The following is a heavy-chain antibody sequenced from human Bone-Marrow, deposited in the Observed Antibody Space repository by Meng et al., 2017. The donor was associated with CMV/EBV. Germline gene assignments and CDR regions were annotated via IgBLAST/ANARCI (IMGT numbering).Heavy chain of an antibody. CDR1: GYTFTGYY. V-gene: IGHV1-2*02. J-gene: IGHJ5*02. CDR3: ARGTTNYYDSSGYTT. CDR2: INPNSGGT. Sequence: ASGYTFTGYYMHWVRQAPGQGLEWMGWINPNSGGTNYAQKFQGRVTMTRDTSISTAYMELSRLRSDDTAVYYCARGTTNYYDSSGYTTWGQGTLAPSPQ. D-gene: IGHD3-22*01.